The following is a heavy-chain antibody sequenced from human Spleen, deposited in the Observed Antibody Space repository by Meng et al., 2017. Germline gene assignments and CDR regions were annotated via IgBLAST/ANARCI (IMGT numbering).Heavy chain of an antibody. Sequence: QITLKESGPTLVKPTQTLTLTCTFSGFSLTSTGVGVGWIRQPPGKALEWLALIYWDDTKRYSPYLRGRLTVTKDTSKNLVFLTMTNMDPVDTATYYCAHDSVGARGFEYWGQGALVTVSS. V-gene: IGHV2-5*02. CDR2: IYWDDTK. J-gene: IGHJ4*02. CDR3: AHDSVGARGFEY. D-gene: IGHD1-26*01. CDR1: GFSLTSTGVG.